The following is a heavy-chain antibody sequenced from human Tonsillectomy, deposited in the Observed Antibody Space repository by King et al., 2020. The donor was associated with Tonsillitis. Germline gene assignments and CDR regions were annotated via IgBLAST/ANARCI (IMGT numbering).Heavy chain of an antibody. V-gene: IGHV3-15*01. J-gene: IGHJ4*02. CDR1: GFTFSKAW. Sequence: VQLVESGGGLVKPGGSLRLSCVPSGFTFSKAWMTWVRQAPGKGLEWVGRIKSKTDGGTTDYAAPVKGRFTISRDDSKNTLYLQMNSLKTEDTAMYFCTTDLREFGGYDSTPALIDYWGQGTLVTVSS. CDR2: IKSKTDGGTT. CDR3: TTDLREFGGYDSTPALIDY. D-gene: IGHD5-12*01.